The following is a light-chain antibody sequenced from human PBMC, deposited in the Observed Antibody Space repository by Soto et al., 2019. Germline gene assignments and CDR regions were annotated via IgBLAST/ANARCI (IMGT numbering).Light chain of an antibody. Sequence: DIQMTQSPSTLSGSVVDIFTITCRASQTISSWLAWYQQKPGKAPKLLIYDASNLETGVPSRFSGSGSGTDFTFTINSLQPEDIATYYCQQYDNLPYTFGQGTKVDIK. J-gene: IGKJ2*01. CDR3: QQYDNLPYT. V-gene: IGKV1-33*01. CDR2: DAS. CDR1: QTISSW.